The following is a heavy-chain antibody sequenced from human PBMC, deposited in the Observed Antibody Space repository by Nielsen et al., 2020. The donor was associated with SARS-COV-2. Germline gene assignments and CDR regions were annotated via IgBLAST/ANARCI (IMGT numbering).Heavy chain of an antibody. CDR2: ASPYTGDK. V-gene: IGHV1-18*01. J-gene: IGHJ4*02. Sequence: AAVNVPYKGSGYTVISYGVRWVRQAPGQGLEWVGWASPYTGDKKYIQKLQGSVTLTTDTSSSTDYMEVRGLRSDDTAVYYCTRAGSHSDFDYWGQGTLVTVSS. CDR3: TRAGSHSDFDY. CDR1: GYTVISYG. D-gene: IGHD3-10*01.